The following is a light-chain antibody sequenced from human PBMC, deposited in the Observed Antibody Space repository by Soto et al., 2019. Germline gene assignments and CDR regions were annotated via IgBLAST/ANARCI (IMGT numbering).Light chain of an antibody. Sequence: EIVLTQSPGTLSLSPGERATLSCRASQTVSSKYLTWYQQKPGQAPRLLVYSASTRSSGIPERFSGSGSGTDFTLTISRLEPEDFAVYYCQHYGSPSYTVGQGTKLEIK. CDR1: QTVSSKY. V-gene: IGKV3-20*01. CDR3: QHYGSPSYT. J-gene: IGKJ2*01. CDR2: SAS.